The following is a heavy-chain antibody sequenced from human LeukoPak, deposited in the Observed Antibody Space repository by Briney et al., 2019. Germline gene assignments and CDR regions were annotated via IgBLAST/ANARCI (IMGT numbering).Heavy chain of an antibody. D-gene: IGHD6-19*01. Sequence: EASVKVSCKASGYTFTGYYIHWVRQAPGQGLEWMGWINPNSGGTNYAQKFQGRVTMTRDTSIRTAYMELSRLRSDDTAVYYCASSIAVAGTGFDYWGQGTLVTVSS. CDR1: GYTFTGYY. J-gene: IGHJ4*02. CDR2: INPNSGGT. CDR3: ASSIAVAGTGFDY. V-gene: IGHV1-2*02.